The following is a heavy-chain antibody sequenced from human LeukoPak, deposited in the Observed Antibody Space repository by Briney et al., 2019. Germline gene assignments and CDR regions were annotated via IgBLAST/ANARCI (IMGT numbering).Heavy chain of an antibody. Sequence: GASVKVSCKASGYTFTGYYMHWVRQAPGQGLEWMGWINPNSGGTNYARKFQGRVTMTRDTSISTAYMELSRLRSDDTAVYYCARVRYSSGCFDYWGQGTLVTVSS. J-gene: IGHJ4*02. CDR3: ARVRYSSGCFDY. CDR1: GYTFTGYY. CDR2: INPNSGGT. V-gene: IGHV1-2*02. D-gene: IGHD6-19*01.